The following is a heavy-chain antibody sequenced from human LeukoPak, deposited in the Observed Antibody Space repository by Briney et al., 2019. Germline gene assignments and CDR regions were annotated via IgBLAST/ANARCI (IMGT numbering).Heavy chain of an antibody. CDR2: IYYSGST. Sequence: SETLSFTCTVSGGSISCLYWSWIRQPPGKGLEWIGYIYYSGSTNYNPSLKSRVTISVDTSRNQFSLKLSSVTAADTAVYYCARVSPYYYYYYMDVWGKGTTVTVSS. CDR3: ARVSPYYYYYYMDV. J-gene: IGHJ6*03. V-gene: IGHV4-59*11. CDR1: GGSISCLY.